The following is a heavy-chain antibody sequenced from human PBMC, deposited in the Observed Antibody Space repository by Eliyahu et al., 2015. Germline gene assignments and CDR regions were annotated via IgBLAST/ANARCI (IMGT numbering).Heavy chain of an antibody. J-gene: IGHJ4*02. V-gene: IGHV3-21*01. CDR1: GFXFSSYS. Sequence: EVQLVESGGGLVKPGGSLRLXCXASGFXFSSYSMNWVRQAPGKGLEWVSSISSSSSYIYYADSVKGRFTISRDNAKNSLYLQMNSLRAEDTAVYYCARRPISQEYYFDYWGQGTLVTVSS. CDR2: ISSSSSYI. D-gene: IGHD3-3*01. CDR3: ARRPISQEYYFDY.